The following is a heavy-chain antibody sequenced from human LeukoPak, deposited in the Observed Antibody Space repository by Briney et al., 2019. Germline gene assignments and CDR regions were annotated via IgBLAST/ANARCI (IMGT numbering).Heavy chain of an antibody. CDR1: GFSFSTYS. CDR2: IRSRDGAI. Sequence: GGSLRLSCAASGFSFSTYSTNWVRQAPGQGLEWVSYIRSRDGAIYYADSVRGRFTISTDNARKSLYLQMNSLREEDTAVYYCARDSSWSFDYWGQGTLVTVSS. J-gene: IGHJ4*02. D-gene: IGHD2-15*01. CDR3: ARDSSWSFDY. V-gene: IGHV3-48*02.